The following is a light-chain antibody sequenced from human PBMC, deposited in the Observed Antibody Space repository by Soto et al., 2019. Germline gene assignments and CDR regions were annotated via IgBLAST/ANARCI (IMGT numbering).Light chain of an antibody. V-gene: IGKV3-20*01. Sequence: EIVLTQSPGTLSLSPGERATLSCRASQSVSRNYLAWYQLKPGQAPRLLIYGASNRATGIPDRFRGSGSGTDFSLTITRLEPEDFAVYYCQQYASSRTFGQGTKVEFK. CDR1: QSVSRNY. CDR2: GAS. J-gene: IGKJ1*01. CDR3: QQYASSRT.